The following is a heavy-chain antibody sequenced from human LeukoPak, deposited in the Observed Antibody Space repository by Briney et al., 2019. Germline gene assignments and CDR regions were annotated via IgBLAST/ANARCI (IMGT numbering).Heavy chain of an antibody. CDR3: ARIRRGYSYGMDV. J-gene: IGHJ6*02. Sequence: SETLSLTCTVSGGSISSGGYYWSWIRQHPGKGLEWIGYIYYSGSTYYNPSLKSRVTISVDTSKNQFSPKLSSVTAADTAAYYCARIRRGYSYGMDVWGQGTTVTVSS. V-gene: IGHV4-31*03. CDR2: IYYSGST. D-gene: IGHD5-18*01. CDR1: GGSISSGGYY.